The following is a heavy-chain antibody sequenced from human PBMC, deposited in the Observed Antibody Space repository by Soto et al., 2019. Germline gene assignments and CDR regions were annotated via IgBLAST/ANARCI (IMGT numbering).Heavy chain of an antibody. CDR2: IIPIFGTA. CDR1: GGTFSSYA. J-gene: IGHJ6*02. CDR3: ARDGGVVVPAAIRPSYYGMDV. Sequence: GASVKVSCKASGGTFSSYAISWVRQAPGQGLEWMGGIIPIFGTANYAQKFQGRVTITAAESTSTAYMELSSLRSEDTAVYYCARDGGVVVPAAIRPSYYGMDVWGQGTTVTVSS. D-gene: IGHD2-2*02. V-gene: IGHV1-69*13.